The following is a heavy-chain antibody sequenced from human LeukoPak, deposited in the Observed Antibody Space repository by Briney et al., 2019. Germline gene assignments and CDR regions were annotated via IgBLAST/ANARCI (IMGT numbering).Heavy chain of an antibody. V-gene: IGHV3-23*01. CDR1: GFTFSSYA. J-gene: IGHJ4*02. CDR2: ISGSGGST. D-gene: IGHD2-8*02. CDR3: ATYRQVLLPFES. Sequence: PGGSLRLSCAASGFTFSSYAMSWVRQAPGKGLEWVSAISGSGGSTYYADFVKGRFTISRDNSKNTLYLQMNSLRAEDTAIYYCATYRQVLLPFESWGQGTLVTVSS.